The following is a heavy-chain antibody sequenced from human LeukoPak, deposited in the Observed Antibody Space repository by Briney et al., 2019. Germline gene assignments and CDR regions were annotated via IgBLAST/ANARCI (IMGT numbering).Heavy chain of an antibody. Sequence: PSETLSLTCTVSGGSVSSGFYYWSWIRQPPGKGLEWIGCIYYSGSTNYNPSLKSRVTMSVDTSKNQFSLELTSVTAADTAVYYCARGTPTQNDYWGQGTLVTVSS. CDR1: GGSVSSGFYY. V-gene: IGHV4-61*01. CDR3: ARGTPTQNDY. CDR2: IYYSGST. J-gene: IGHJ4*01. D-gene: IGHD1-1*01.